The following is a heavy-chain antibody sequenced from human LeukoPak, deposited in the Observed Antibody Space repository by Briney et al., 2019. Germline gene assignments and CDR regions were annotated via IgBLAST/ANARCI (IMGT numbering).Heavy chain of an antibody. CDR1: GVSITNYY. CDR2: VSYSGST. Sequence: ASETLSLTCTVSGVSITNYYWSWIRQPPGKGLEWIGHVSYSGSTNYNPSLKSRITMSVDTSKNQFSLNLTSVTAADTAVYYCARAISMVRGLHHYYYYMDVWGEGTTVTDAS. J-gene: IGHJ6*03. D-gene: IGHD3-10*01. V-gene: IGHV4-59*01. CDR3: ARAISMVRGLHHYYYYMDV.